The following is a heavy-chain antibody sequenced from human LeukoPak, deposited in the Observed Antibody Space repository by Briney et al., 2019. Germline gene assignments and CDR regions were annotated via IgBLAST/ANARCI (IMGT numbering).Heavy chain of an antibody. J-gene: IGHJ3*02. CDR2: IIPIFGTA. Sequence: GASVKVSCKASGGTFSSYAISWVRQAPGQGLEWMGGIIPIFGTANYAQKFQGRVTITADESTSTAYMELSSLRSEDTAVYYCARGWYSSSWFDAFDIWGQGTMVTVSS. CDR3: ARGWYSSSWFDAFDI. V-gene: IGHV1-69*13. CDR1: GGTFSSYA. D-gene: IGHD6-13*01.